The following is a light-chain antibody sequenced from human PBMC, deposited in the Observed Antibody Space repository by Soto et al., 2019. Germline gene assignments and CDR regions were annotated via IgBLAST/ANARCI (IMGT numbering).Light chain of an antibody. CDR1: QTARHSDGRTY. CDR2: EVS. J-gene: IGKJ2*01. CDR3: MQNIDLPPT. V-gene: IGKV2D-29*01. Sequence: DIVMTQLPLSLSVTPGRAASISCKSSQTARHSDGRTYLYWYRQKPGQPPHLLIYEVSNRFSGVPERFSGSGSGTDFTLNISRVEADDVGVYYCMQNIDLPPTFGQGTKLEIK.